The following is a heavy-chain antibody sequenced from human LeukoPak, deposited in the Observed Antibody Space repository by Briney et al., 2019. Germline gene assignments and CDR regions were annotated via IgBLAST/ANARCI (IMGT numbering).Heavy chain of an antibody. CDR1: GFTFSSYA. J-gene: IGHJ4*02. D-gene: IGHD3-3*01. CDR2: ISGSGGST. V-gene: IGHV3-23*01. Sequence: GGSLRLSCAASGFTFSSYAMRWVRQAPGKGLEWVSAISGSGGSTYYADSVKGRFTISRDNSKNTLYLQMNSLRAEDTAVYYCAKDRAEYFFRSDYWGQGTLVTVSS. CDR3: AKDRAEYFFRSDY.